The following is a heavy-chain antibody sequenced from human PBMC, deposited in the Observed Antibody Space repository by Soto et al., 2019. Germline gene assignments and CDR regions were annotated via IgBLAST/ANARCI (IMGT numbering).Heavy chain of an antibody. CDR1: GFTFRSYA. CDR2: ISDSGDST. J-gene: IGHJ6*02. V-gene: IGHV3-23*01. D-gene: IGHD2-2*01. CDR3: AKAATYCSSTSCLRPSNPDV. Sequence: EVQLLESGGGLVQPGGSLRLSCVAPGFTFRSYAMTWVRQAPGKGLEWVSAISDSGDSTYYADSVKGRFTISRDNSKNTQYLQMNSLRAEDTAIYYCAKAATYCSSTSCLRPSNPDVWGQGTTVTVSS.